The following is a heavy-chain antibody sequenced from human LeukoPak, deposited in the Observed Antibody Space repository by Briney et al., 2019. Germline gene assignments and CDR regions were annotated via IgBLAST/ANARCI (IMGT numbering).Heavy chain of an antibody. V-gene: IGHV1-18*01. CDR2: ISAYNGNT. J-gene: IGHJ4*02. D-gene: IGHD2-2*01. CDR1: GYTFTSYG. Sequence: ASVKVSCKASGYTFTSYGISWVRQAPGQGLEWMGWISAYNGNTNYAPKLQGTVTMTADTSTSTAYMELRSLRSDDTAVYYCARSDCSSTSCPGDYWGQGTLVTVSS. CDR3: ARSDCSSTSCPGDY.